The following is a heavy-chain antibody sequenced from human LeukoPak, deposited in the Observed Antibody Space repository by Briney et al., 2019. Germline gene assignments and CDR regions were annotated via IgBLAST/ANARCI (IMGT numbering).Heavy chain of an antibody. CDR2: IGGSGSPM. J-gene: IGHJ4*02. CDR1: GFTFSSYE. D-gene: IGHD1-26*01. Sequence: GGSLRLSCAASGFTFSSYEMNWVRQVPGKGLEWVSYIGGSGSPMYYADSVKGRFTISRDNAKNSLYLQMNSLRAEDTAVYYCARDWSYSFDYWGQGTLVTVSS. CDR3: ARDWSYSFDY. V-gene: IGHV3-48*03.